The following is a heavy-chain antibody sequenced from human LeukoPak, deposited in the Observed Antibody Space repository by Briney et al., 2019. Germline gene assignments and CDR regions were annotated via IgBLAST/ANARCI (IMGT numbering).Heavy chain of an antibody. Sequence: GGSLRLSCAASGFTFSSYAMSWVRQAPGKGLEWVSAISGSGGSTYYADSVKGRFTISRDNSKNTLFLQMGSLRAEDMAVYFCARRPDSGSYYVDYWGQGTLVTVSS. J-gene: IGHJ4*02. V-gene: IGHV3-23*01. CDR2: ISGSGGST. CDR1: GFTFSSYA. CDR3: ARRPDSGSYYVDY. D-gene: IGHD1-26*01.